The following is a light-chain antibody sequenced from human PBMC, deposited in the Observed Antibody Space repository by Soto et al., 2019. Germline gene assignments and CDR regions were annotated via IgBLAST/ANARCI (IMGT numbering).Light chain of an antibody. V-gene: IGLV2-11*01. CDR3: CSYAGSYTYV. Sequence: QSVLTQPRSVSGPPGQSVTVSCTGTGSDVGGYDHVSWYQQHPGKAPNLMIYDVTKRPSGVPRRFSGSKSGNTAYLTISGLQADDEADYYCCSYAGSYTYVFGIGTKVTVL. CDR2: DVT. J-gene: IGLJ1*01. CDR1: GSDVGGYDH.